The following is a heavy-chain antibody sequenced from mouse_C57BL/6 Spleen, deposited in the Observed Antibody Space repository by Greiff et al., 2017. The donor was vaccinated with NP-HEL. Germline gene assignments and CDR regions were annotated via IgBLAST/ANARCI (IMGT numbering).Heavy chain of an antibody. Sequence: EVKLMESGGGLVQPGGSMKLSCVASGFTFSNYWMNWVRQSPEKGLEWVAQIRLKSDNYATHYAESVKGRFTISRDDSKSSVYLQMNNLRAEDTGIYYCNYDYHEGFAYWGQGTLVTVSA. CDR2: IRLKSDNYAT. D-gene: IGHD2-4*01. CDR3: NYDYHEGFAY. V-gene: IGHV6-3*01. J-gene: IGHJ3*01. CDR1: GFTFSNYW.